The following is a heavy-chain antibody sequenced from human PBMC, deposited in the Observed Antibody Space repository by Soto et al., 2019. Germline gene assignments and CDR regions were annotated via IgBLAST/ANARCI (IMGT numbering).Heavy chain of an antibody. J-gene: IGHJ4*02. CDR3: ARDRGYCSSTSCYRSPGY. D-gene: IGHD2-2*01. V-gene: IGHV1-18*01. CDR1: GYTFTSYG. CDR2: ISAYNGNT. Sequence: VASLKVSCKASGYTFTSYGISWVRQAPGQGLEWMGWISAYNGNTNYAQKLQGRVTMTTDTSTSTAYMELRSLRSDDTAVYYCARDRGYCSSTSCYRSPGYWGQGTLVTVSS.